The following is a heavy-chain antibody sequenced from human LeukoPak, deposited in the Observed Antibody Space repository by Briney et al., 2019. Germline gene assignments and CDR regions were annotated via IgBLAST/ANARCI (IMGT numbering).Heavy chain of an antibody. CDR1: GGTFSSYA. V-gene: IGHV1-69*01. D-gene: IGHD3-3*01. CDR2: IIPIFGTA. CDR3: ARDDPYYDFWSGYLYNWFDP. J-gene: IGHJ5*02. Sequence: SVKVSCKASGGTFSSYAISWVRQAPGQGLEWMGGIIPIFGTANYAQKFQGRVTITADESTSTAYMELSSLRSEDTAVYYCARDDPYYDFWSGYLYNWFDPWGQGTLVTVSS.